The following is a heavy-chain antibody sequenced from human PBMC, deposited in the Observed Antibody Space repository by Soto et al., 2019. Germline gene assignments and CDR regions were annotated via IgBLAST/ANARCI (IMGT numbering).Heavy chain of an antibody. CDR3: ARQSAMVFDKLYYFDY. V-gene: IGHV4-39*01. Sequence: QLQLQESGPGLVKPSETLSLTCTVSGGSISSSSYYWGWIRQPPGKGLEWIGSIYYSGSTYYNPALKSRVTISVDPSKNQFSLKLSSVTAADTAVYYCARQSAMVFDKLYYFDYWGQGTLVTVSS. D-gene: IGHD5-18*01. J-gene: IGHJ4*02. CDR2: IYYSGST. CDR1: GGSISSSSYY.